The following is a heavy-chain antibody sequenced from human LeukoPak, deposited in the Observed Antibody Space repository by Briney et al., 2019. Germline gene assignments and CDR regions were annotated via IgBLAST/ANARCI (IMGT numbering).Heavy chain of an antibody. CDR1: GFTLSMYW. Sequence: GGSRRLSCAASGFTLSMYWMSWDRQAPGKGRGWVVNISRDGTGKYYVDSVRGRFTIFRDNAKNSLYLQMNSLRAEDTAVYYCASVQTGTTTWSDPWGQGTLVTVSS. D-gene: IGHD1-1*01. CDR3: ASVQTGTTTWSDP. V-gene: IGHV3-7*02. J-gene: IGHJ5*02. CDR2: ISRDGTGK.